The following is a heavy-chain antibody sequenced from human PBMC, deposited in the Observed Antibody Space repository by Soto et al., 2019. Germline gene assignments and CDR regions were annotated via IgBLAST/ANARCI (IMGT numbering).Heavy chain of an antibody. D-gene: IGHD6-6*01. CDR1: GGSISSYY. Sequence: PWETLSLTCTVSGGSISSYYWSWIRQPPGKGLEWIGYIYYSGSTNYNPSLKSRVTISVDTSKNQFSLKLSSVTAADTAVYYCARDDRVYSSSAYYYYYGMDVWGQGTTVTVS. CDR3: ARDDRVYSSSAYYYYYGMDV. V-gene: IGHV4-59*01. J-gene: IGHJ6*02. CDR2: IYYSGST.